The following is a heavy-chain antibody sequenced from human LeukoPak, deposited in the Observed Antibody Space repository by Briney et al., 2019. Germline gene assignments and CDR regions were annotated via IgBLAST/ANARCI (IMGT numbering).Heavy chain of an antibody. CDR1: GFTFSSSG. D-gene: IGHD1-1*01. CDR3: AKTGPYYFDD. CDR2: IGTGVNNV. Sequence: GASLRLSCAASGFTFSSSGLGWVRHAPGKGLECVSAIGTGVNNVYYADSVKGRFTISRDNSKNTLYLQTNSLRAEDTAVYYCAKTGPYYFDDWGQGILVTVSS. V-gene: IGHV3-23*01. J-gene: IGHJ4*02.